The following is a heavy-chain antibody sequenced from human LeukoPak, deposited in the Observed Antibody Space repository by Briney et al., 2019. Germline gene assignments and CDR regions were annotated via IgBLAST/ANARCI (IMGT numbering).Heavy chain of an antibody. D-gene: IGHD2-2*01. CDR3: ARATDLPAAFRYYFDY. Sequence: SETLSLTCAVSGYSISSGYQWAWIRQSPGKGLEWIGSIYHSGSAHYNPSLKSRVTVSVETSKNQFSLKMYSVTAADTAVYYCARATDLPAAFRYYFDYWGQGTLVTVSS. V-gene: IGHV4-38-2*01. J-gene: IGHJ4*02. CDR1: GYSISSGYQ. CDR2: IYHSGSA.